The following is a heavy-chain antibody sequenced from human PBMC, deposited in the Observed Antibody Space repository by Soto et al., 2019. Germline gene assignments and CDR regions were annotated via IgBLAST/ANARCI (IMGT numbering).Heavy chain of an antibody. Sequence: QVQLVQSGAEVKKPGASVKVSCKASGYTFTSYAMHWVRQAPGQRLEWMGWINAGNGNTKYSQKFQGRVTITRDTSASTADMELSSLRSEDTAVYYCARDRAQDLYSSSWYGVWHWFDPWGQGTLVTVSS. V-gene: IGHV1-3*01. CDR1: GYTFTSYA. J-gene: IGHJ5*02. CDR3: ARDRAQDLYSSSWYGVWHWFDP. D-gene: IGHD6-13*01. CDR2: INAGNGNT.